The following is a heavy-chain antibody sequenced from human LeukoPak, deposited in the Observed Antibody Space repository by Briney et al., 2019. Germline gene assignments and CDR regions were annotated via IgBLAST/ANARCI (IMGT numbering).Heavy chain of an antibody. D-gene: IGHD3-16*02. J-gene: IGHJ5*02. CDR2: IILILGIA. Sequence: ASVKVSCKASGGTFSSYAISWVRQAPGQGLEWVGRIILILGIANYAQKFQGRVTITADKSTSTAYMELSSLRSEDTAVYYCARDGAKIMITFGGVIDYNWFDPWGQGTLVTVSS. V-gene: IGHV1-69*04. CDR3: ARDGAKIMITFGGVIDYNWFDP. CDR1: GGTFSSYA.